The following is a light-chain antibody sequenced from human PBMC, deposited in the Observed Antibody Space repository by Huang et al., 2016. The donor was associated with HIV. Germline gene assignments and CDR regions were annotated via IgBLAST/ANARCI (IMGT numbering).Light chain of an antibody. CDR2: VVS. CDR3: QQRTNWPRLT. CDR1: PSVNSH. J-gene: IGKJ4*01. Sequence: EIVLTQSPATLSLSPGERATLSCRASPSVNSHLAWDQQKPGQAPRHLIYVVSNRATGIPARFSGSGSGTDFTLTSSSLEPEDFAVYYCQQRTNWPRLTFGGGTKVEIK. V-gene: IGKV3-11*01.